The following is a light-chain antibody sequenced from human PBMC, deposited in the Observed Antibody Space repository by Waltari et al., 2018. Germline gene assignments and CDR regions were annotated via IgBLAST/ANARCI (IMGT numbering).Light chain of an antibody. V-gene: IGLV2-14*03. CDR1: RSDLGAFYP. Sequence: QSALAQPASVSGSPGQSITISCTGCRSDLGAFYPVSWYQQHPGRAPRLIIRNVSERPSGVPHRFSWSKSGNTASLTISSLRSEDESLYFCSSFTTGSTGLFGGGTKLTVL. CDR3: SSFTTGSTGL. J-gene: IGLJ2*01. CDR2: NVS.